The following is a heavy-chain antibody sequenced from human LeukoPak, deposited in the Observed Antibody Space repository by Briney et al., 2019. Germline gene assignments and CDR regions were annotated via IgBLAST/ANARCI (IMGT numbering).Heavy chain of an antibody. CDR3: ATLYSSSSATDAFDI. J-gene: IGHJ3*02. D-gene: IGHD6-6*01. CDR2: IYHSGST. CDR1: GYSISSGYY. Sequence: SETLSLICAVSGYSISSGYYGAWTRPPPGKGREWIGSIYHSGSTYYNPHLKSRVTISVDTSKNQFSLKLSSVTAADTAVYYCATLYSSSSATDAFDIWGQGTMVTVSS. V-gene: IGHV4-38-2*01.